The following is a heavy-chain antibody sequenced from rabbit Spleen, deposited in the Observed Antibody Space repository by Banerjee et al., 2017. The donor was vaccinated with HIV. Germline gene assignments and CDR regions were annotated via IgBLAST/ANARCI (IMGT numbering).Heavy chain of an antibody. CDR3: VRDTWHFKL. D-gene: IGHD3-1*01. J-gene: IGHJ4*01. CDR1: GFDFSNYG. V-gene: IGHV1S47*01. Sequence: QEQLVESGGGLVQPGGSLKLSCKASGFDFSNYGVSWVRQAPGKGLEWIGYIDPVFGSTYYAPWVNGRFTISSHNAQNTVDLQMNSLTAADTATYFCVRDTWHFKLWGPGTLVTVS. CDR2: IDPVFGST.